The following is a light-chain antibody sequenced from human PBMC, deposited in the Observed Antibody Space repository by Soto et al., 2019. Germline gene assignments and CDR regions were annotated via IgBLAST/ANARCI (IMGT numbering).Light chain of an antibody. Sequence: EIVLTQSPGTLSLSPGERATLSCRASQSVRSSYLAWYQQKPGQAPRLIIYGSSRRATGIPDRFSGSGSRTEFTLPISRNEPEDFSVYYCQKYGSITLTFCVETKVEIK. CDR2: GSS. J-gene: IGKJ4*01. CDR3: QKYGSITLT. CDR1: QSVRSSY. V-gene: IGKV3-20*01.